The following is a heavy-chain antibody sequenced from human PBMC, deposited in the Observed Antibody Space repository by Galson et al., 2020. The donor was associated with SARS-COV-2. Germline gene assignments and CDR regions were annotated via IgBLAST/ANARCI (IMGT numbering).Heavy chain of an antibody. J-gene: IGHJ4*02. V-gene: IGHV3-7*01. Sequence: GGSLRLSCAASGFTFNNYWMSWVRQAPGKWLEWVANIQRDGSAKNYVDSVKGRFTISRDNAKNSLYLQMSNLRVEDTAVYFCAAERGPWGQGVLVTVSS. CDR1: GFTFNNYW. CDR2: IQRDGSAK. CDR3: AAERGP.